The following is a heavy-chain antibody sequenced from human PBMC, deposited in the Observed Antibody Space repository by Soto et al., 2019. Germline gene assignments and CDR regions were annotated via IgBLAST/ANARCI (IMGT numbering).Heavy chain of an antibody. J-gene: IGHJ6*02. V-gene: IGHV3-33*01. Sequence: PGGSLRLSCAASGFTFSSYGMHWVRQAPGKGLEWVAVIWYDGSNKYYADSVKGRFTISRDNSKNTLYLQMNSLRAEDTAVYYCARGGAPFHYHHYVMAVWGQGTTVTVSS. CDR1: GFTFSSYG. CDR2: IWYDGSNK. CDR3: ARGGAPFHYHHYVMAV. D-gene: IGHD3-16*01.